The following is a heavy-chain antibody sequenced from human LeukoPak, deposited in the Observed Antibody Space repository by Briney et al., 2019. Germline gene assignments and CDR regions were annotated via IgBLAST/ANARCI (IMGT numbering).Heavy chain of an antibody. Sequence: ASVKVSCKVSGYTLTELSMHWVRQAPGKGLEWMGGFDPEDGETIYAQKFQGRVTMTKDTSTDTAYMELSSLRSEDTAVYYCATPSPPGYCSGGSCYYYYGMDVWGQGTTVTVSS. D-gene: IGHD2-15*01. CDR3: ATPSPPGYCSGGSCYYYYGMDV. CDR1: GYTLTELS. V-gene: IGHV1-24*01. J-gene: IGHJ6*02. CDR2: FDPEDGET.